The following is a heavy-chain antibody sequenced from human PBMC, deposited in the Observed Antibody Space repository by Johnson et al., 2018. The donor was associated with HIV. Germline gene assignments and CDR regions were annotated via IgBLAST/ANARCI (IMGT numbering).Heavy chain of an antibody. CDR3: TGGRVLRAFDI. CDR1: GFTFSSYG. CDR2: IRYDGSYK. V-gene: IGHV3-30*02. Sequence: QEQLVESGGGVVQPGGSLRLSCAASGFTFSSYGMHWVRQAPGKGLEWVAFIRYDGSYKYYVDSVKGRFTISRDNSKNTLYLQMNSLRAEDTAVYYCTGGRVLRAFDIWGQGTMVTVSS. J-gene: IGHJ3*02. D-gene: IGHD7-27*01.